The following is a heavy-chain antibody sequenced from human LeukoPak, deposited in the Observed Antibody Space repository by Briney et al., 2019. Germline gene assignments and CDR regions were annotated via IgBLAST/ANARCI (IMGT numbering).Heavy chain of an antibody. V-gene: IGHV4-59*01. CDR3: ARSDIVGALNFDY. J-gene: IGHJ4*02. Sequence: SSETLSLTCTVSGGSISSYYWSWIRQPPGKGLEWIGYIYYSGSTNYNPSLKSRVTISLDTSKNQFSLKLSSVTAADTAVYYCARSDIVGALNFDYWGQGTLVTVSS. CDR2: IYYSGST. CDR1: GGSISSYY. D-gene: IGHD1-26*01.